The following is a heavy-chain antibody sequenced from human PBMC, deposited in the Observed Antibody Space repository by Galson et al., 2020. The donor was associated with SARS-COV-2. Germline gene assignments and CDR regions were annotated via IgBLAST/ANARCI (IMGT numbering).Heavy chain of an antibody. V-gene: IGHV1-3*04. J-gene: IGHJ3*02. CDR1: GYTFTSYA. CDR2: INTVNGNT. Sequence: DSVKVSCKASGYTFTSYALHWVRQAPGQRPEWMGWINTVNGNTKHPQKFQGRISIIRDTYANTAYMELSSLKSEDTAVYYCAREFSGSGSYYGDAFDIWGQGTMVTVS. CDR3: AREFSGSGSYYGDAFDI. D-gene: IGHD3-10*01.